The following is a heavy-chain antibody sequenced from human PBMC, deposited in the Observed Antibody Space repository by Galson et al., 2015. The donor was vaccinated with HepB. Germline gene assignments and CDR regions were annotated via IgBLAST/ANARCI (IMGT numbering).Heavy chain of an antibody. Sequence: SLRLSCAASGFTFSSYSMNWVRQAPGKGLEWVSSISSSSYIYYADSVKGRFTISRDNAKNSLYLQMNSLRAEDTAVYYCARVRYCSSTSCYARDYYYYYMDVWGKGTTVTVSS. CDR1: GFTFSSYS. J-gene: IGHJ6*03. V-gene: IGHV3-21*01. CDR3: ARVRYCSSTSCYARDYYYYYMDV. CDR2: ISSSSYI. D-gene: IGHD2-2*01.